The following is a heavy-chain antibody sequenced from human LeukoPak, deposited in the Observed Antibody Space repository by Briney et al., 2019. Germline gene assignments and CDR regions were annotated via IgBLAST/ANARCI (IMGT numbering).Heavy chain of an antibody. D-gene: IGHD1-14*01. J-gene: IGHJ4*02. CDR1: GFTFSSYG. Sequence: GRSLRLSCAASGFTFSSYGMHWVRQAPGKGLEWVAVIWYDGSNKYYADSVKGRFTISRDNSKNALYLQMNSLRAEDTAVYYCARATGYYFDYWGQGTLVTVSS. CDR3: ARATGYYFDY. V-gene: IGHV3-33*01. CDR2: IWYDGSNK.